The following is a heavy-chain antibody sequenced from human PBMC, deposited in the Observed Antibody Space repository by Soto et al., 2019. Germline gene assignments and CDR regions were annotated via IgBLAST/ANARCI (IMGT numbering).Heavy chain of an antibody. CDR2: ISFDGSNK. CDR1: GFTFSSYG. CDR3: AKDRGSSAFRAWGQYYGMDV. V-gene: IGHV3-30*18. J-gene: IGHJ6*04. Sequence: PGGSLRLSCAASGFTFSSYGIHWVRQAPGKGLEWVAAISFDGSNKNYVDSVTGRFTISRDNYKNTVYLQMNSLRAEDTAVYYCAKDRGSSAFRAWGQYYGMDVWGEGNIVTVAS. D-gene: IGHD6-6*01.